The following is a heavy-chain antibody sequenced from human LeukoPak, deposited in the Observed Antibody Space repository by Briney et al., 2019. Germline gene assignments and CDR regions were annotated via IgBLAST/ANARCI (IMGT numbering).Heavy chain of an antibody. Sequence: PSETLSLTCTVSGGSISSSSYYWGWIRQPPGEGLEWIGSIYYSGSTYYNPSLKSRVTISVDTSKNQFSLKLSSVTAADTAVYYCARDGGSFDYWGQGTLVTVSS. V-gene: IGHV4-39*07. CDR1: GGSISSSSYY. CDR2: IYYSGST. D-gene: IGHD3-16*01. J-gene: IGHJ4*02. CDR3: ARDGGSFDY.